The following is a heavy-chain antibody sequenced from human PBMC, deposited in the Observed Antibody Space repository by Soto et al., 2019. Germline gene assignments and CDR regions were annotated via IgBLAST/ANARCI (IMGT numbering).Heavy chain of an antibody. V-gene: IGHV4-39*01. J-gene: IGHJ6*01. CDR1: GGSISSNSYN. D-gene: IGHD3-10*01. Sequence: QLQLQESGPGLVKPSETLSLTCAVSGGSISSNSYNWGWIRQPPGKGLEWIGSMDHSGITYNNPSLEGRVSISAVVRNNQFSMKLSSVSAADTAVYYCVRHQRTTYYQSMDVWAKGTTVTVSS. CDR2: MDHSGIT. CDR3: VRHQRTTYYQSMDV.